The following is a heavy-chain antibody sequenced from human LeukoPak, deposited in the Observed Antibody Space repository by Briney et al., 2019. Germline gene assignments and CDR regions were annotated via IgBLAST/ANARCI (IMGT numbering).Heavy chain of an antibody. Sequence: SETLSLTCTVSGGSISSYYWSWIRQPAGKGLEWIGRIYTSGSTNYNPSLKSRVTMSVDTSKNQFSLKLSSVTAADTAVHYCASVPRGYSYGFFFYWGQGTLVTVSS. J-gene: IGHJ4*02. CDR2: IYTSGST. D-gene: IGHD5-18*01. CDR3: ASVPRGYSYGFFFY. CDR1: GGSISSYY. V-gene: IGHV4-4*07.